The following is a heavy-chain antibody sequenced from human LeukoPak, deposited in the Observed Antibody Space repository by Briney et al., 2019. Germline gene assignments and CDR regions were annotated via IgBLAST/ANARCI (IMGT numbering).Heavy chain of an antibody. J-gene: IGHJ4*02. D-gene: IGHD4-11*01. CDR3: ARQQYSNSPFDY. CDR1: GGSISSSSYY. CDR2: IYYSGST. V-gene: IGHV4-39*01. Sequence: SETPSLTCTVSGGSISSSSYYWGWIRQPPGKGLEWIGSIYYSGSTYYNPSLKSRVTISVDTSKNQFSLKLSSVTAADTAVYYCARQQYSNSPFDYWGQGTLVTVSS.